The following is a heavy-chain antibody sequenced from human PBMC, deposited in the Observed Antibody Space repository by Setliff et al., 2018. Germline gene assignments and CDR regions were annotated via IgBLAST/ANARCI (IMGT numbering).Heavy chain of an antibody. D-gene: IGHD6-6*01. Sequence: PSETLSLTCTAHGGTFSDYYWTWIRQTPGKGLEWIGEINHRGSTNYNPSLKSRVTISIDTSKDQFSLKLISVSAADTAVYYCARGRNVAARLLDSWGQGTLVTVSS. CDR2: INHRGST. CDR3: ARGRNVAARLLDS. J-gene: IGHJ4*02. V-gene: IGHV4-34*01. CDR1: GGTFSDYY.